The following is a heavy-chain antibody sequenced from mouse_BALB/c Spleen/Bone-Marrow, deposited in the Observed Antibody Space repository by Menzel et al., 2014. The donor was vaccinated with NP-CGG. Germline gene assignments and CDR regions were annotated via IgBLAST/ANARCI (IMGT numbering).Heavy chain of an antibody. CDR3: ARYRYYGSSYAMDY. D-gene: IGHD1-1*01. CDR1: GFNIKDTY. Sequence: LVESGAELVKPGVSVKLSCTASGFNIKDTYMHWVKQRPEQGLEWIERIDPANGNTKYDPKFQGKATITADTSSNTAYLHLSSLTSEDTAVYYCARYRYYGSSYAMDYWGQGTSVTVSS. V-gene: IGHV14-3*02. CDR2: IDPANGNT. J-gene: IGHJ4*01.